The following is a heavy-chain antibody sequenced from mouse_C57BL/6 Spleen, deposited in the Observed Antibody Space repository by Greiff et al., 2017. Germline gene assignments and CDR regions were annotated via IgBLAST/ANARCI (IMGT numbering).Heavy chain of an antibody. V-gene: IGHV2-5*01. CDR3: AKNSYYGGKNAMDD. CDR1: GFSLTSYG. D-gene: IGHD1-1*01. J-gene: IGHJ4*01. Sequence: QVQLQQSGPGLVQPSQSLSITCTVSGFSLTSYGVHWVRQSPGKGLEWLGVIWRGGSTDYNAAFMSRLSITKDNSKSQVFFKMNSLQADDTAIYYCAKNSYYGGKNAMDDWGQGTSVTVAS. CDR2: IWRGGST.